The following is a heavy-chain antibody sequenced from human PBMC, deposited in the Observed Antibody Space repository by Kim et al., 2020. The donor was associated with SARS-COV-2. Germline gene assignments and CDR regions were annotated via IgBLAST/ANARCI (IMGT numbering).Heavy chain of an antibody. V-gene: IGHV3-15*01. Sequence: AAPVKGRFTISRDDSKNTLYLQMNSLKTEDTAVYYCTTTRYFDWLYAFDIWGQGTMVTVSS. J-gene: IGHJ3*02. CDR3: TTTRYFDWLYAFDI. D-gene: IGHD3-9*01.